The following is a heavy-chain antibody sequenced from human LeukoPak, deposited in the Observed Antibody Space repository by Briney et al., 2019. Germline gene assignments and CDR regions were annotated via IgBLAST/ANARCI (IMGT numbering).Heavy chain of an antibody. J-gene: IGHJ4*02. CDR2: FDPEDGET. V-gene: IGHV1-24*01. CDR1: GYTLTELS. Sequence: ASVKVSCKVSGYTLTELSMHWVRQAPGEGLEWMGGFDPEDGETIYAQKFQGRVTMTEDTSTDTAYMELSSLRSEDTAVYYCATGGHRGEPSSYYDILTGYYNDGGDFDYWGQGTLVTVSS. CDR3: ATGGHRGEPSSYYDILTGYYNDGGDFDY. D-gene: IGHD3-9*01.